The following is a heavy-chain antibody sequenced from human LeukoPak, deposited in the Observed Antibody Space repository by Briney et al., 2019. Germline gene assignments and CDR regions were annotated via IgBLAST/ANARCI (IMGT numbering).Heavy chain of an antibody. V-gene: IGHV5-51*01. CDR2: IYPGDSDT. Sequence: PGESLRISCKGSGFTFTSYWIGWVRQMPGKGLEWMGFIYPGDSDTRYSPSLQGQVTISADNRDSTAYLQWSSLKASDTAIYYCERRHRVIATFDYWGRGTLVIVSS. CDR3: ERRHRVIATFDY. D-gene: IGHD2-21*01. CDR1: GFTFTSYW. J-gene: IGHJ4*02.